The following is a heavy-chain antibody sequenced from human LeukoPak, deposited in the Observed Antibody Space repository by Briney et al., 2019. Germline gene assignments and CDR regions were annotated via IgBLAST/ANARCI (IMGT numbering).Heavy chain of an antibody. Sequence: GGSLRLSCAASGFNFDNAWMYWVRQAPGKGLEWAAVIWSDGSNTYYADSVKGRFTISRDNSKSTLYLQMNSLRAEDTAVYYCARDLSSSWSPGVWGQGTMVTVSS. J-gene: IGHJ3*01. CDR1: GFNFDNAW. CDR2: IWSDGSNT. CDR3: ARDLSSSWSPGV. V-gene: IGHV3-33*08. D-gene: IGHD6-13*01.